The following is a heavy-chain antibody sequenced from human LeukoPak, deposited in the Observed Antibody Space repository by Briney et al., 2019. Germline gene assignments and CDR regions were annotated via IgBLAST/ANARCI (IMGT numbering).Heavy chain of an antibody. Sequence: GGSLRLSCAASGSTFSSYAMHWVRQAPGKGLEWVAVISYDGSNKYYADSVKGRFTISRDNSKNTLYLQMNSLRAEDTAVYYCARGLSTMIVVAGTYYFDYWGQGTLVTVSS. CDR1: GSTFSSYA. CDR2: ISYDGSNK. CDR3: ARGLSTMIVVAGTYYFDY. D-gene: IGHD3-22*01. V-gene: IGHV3-30-3*01. J-gene: IGHJ4*02.